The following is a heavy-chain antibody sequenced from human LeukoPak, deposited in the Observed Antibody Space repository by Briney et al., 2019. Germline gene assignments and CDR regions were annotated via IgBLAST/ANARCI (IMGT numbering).Heavy chain of an antibody. Sequence: PGRPLRLSSAASGFPFINYGMHWVRQAPGKGLEWVAVISNDGSRKYYADSVKGRFTISRDNSKNTMYLQMNRLRVEDTAMNNCAKDGGYSPNAFDIWGQGTMVTVSS. D-gene: IGHD3-10*01. V-gene: IGHV3-30*18. CDR3: AKDGGYSPNAFDI. J-gene: IGHJ3*02. CDR1: GFPFINYG. CDR2: ISNDGSRK.